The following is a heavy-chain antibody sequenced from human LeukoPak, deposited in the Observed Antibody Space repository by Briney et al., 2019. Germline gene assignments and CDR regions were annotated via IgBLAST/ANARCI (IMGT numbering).Heavy chain of an antibody. V-gene: IGHV4-39*07. J-gene: IGHJ4*02. CDR1: GGSISSSTYF. D-gene: IGHD3-10*01. CDR3: ATSFGTYYTVSHVSI. Sequence: PSETLSLTCTVAGGSISSSTYFWGWIRQSPGEGLEWIGSKYHSGSFYYNPSLKSRVTISIETSKNQFSLKLRSVTAADTAVYYCATSFGTYYTVSHVSIWGQGTLVSVSS. CDR2: KYHSGSF.